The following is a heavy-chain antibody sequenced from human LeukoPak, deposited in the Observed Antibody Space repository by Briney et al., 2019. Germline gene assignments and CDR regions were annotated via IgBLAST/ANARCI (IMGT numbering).Heavy chain of an antibody. CDR1: GFTFINHA. Sequence: PGGSLRLSCAASGFTFINHAMTWVRQAPGKGLEWVSAIGSNGGATYYADSVRGRFTISRDNSKNTLYLQMNSLRADDTAVYYCAKDHRRDGYKTNFDYWGQGTLVTVSS. V-gene: IGHV3-23*01. CDR3: AKDHRRDGYKTNFDY. CDR2: IGSNGGAT. J-gene: IGHJ4*02. D-gene: IGHD5-24*01.